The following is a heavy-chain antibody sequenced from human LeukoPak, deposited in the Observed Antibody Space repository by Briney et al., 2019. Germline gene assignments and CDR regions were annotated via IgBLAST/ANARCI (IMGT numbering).Heavy chain of an antibody. CDR1: GYSISSGYH. Sequence: PSETLSLTCVVSGYSISSGYHWGWIRQPPGKGLEWIGTVYRSGTTYYDPSLESRVTISVDTSNNEISLKVRSVTAADTAIYYCARENRVFDYWGQGILVTVSS. V-gene: IGHV4-38-2*02. J-gene: IGHJ4*02. D-gene: IGHD3-10*01. CDR3: ARENRVFDY. CDR2: VYRSGTT.